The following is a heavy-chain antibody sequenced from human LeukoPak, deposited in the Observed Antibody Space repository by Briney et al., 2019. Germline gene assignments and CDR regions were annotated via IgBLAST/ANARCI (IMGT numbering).Heavy chain of an antibody. CDR1: GGSISSYY. CDR2: IYTSGNT. CDR3: ARDNDHRTFLDY. Sequence: SETLSLTCTVSGGSISSYYWSWIRQPAGKGLEWIGRIYTSGNTNYNPSLKSRVTISVDKSKNQFSLRLTSVTAADTAVYYCARDNDHRTFLDYWGQGTLVTVSS. V-gene: IGHV4-4*07. D-gene: IGHD1-1*01. J-gene: IGHJ4*02.